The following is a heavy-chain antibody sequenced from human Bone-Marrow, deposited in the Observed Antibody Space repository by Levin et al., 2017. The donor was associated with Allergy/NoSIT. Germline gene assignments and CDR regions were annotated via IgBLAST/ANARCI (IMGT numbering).Heavy chain of an antibody. CDR1: GFTFSSYA. D-gene: IGHD1-14*01. CDR2: LTYDGRHK. V-gene: IGHV3-30*04. J-gene: IGHJ6*02. Sequence: QSGGSLRLSCAASGFTFSSYAMHWVRQAPGKGLEWVAVLTYDGRHKYYADSVKGRFTISRDNSKNTRYLQMNSLRAEDTAVYYCARDLRNTHYYYCYGMDGWGQGTTVTVSS. CDR3: ARDLRNTHYYYCYGMDG.